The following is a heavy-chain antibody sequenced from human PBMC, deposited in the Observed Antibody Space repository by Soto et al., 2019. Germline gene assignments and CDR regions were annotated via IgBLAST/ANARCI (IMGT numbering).Heavy chain of an antibody. CDR1: GGTFSSYA. CDR2: IIPIFGTA. Sequence: QVQLVQSGAEVKKPGSSVKVSCKASGGTFSSYAISWVRQAPGQGLEWMGGIIPIFGTANYAQKFQGRVTITADESTRTAYMELSSLRSEDTAVYYCAREPSYCSGGSCYSREAFDIWGQGTMVTVSS. CDR3: AREPSYCSGGSCYSREAFDI. J-gene: IGHJ3*02. D-gene: IGHD2-15*01. V-gene: IGHV1-69*12.